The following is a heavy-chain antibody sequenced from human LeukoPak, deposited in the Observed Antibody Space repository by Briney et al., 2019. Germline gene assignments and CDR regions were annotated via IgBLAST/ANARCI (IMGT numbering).Heavy chain of an antibody. J-gene: IGHJ5*02. CDR1: GGTFISYA. CDR2: IIPIFGTA. Sequence: SSVKVSCKASGGTFISYAISWVRQAPGQGLEWMGGIIPIFGTANYAQKFQGRVTITTDESTGTAYMELSSLRSEDTAVYYCARLRNIVVVPAAINTPNWFDPWGQGTLVTVSS. V-gene: IGHV1-69*05. D-gene: IGHD2-2*01. CDR3: ARLRNIVVVPAAINTPNWFDP.